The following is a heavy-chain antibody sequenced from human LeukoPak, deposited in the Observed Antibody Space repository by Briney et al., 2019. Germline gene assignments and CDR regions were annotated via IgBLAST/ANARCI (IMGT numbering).Heavy chain of an antibody. J-gene: IGHJ4*02. CDR2: VSDSGTT. D-gene: IGHD3-22*01. CDR1: GVSIRTSTYY. V-gene: IGHV4-61*03. Sequence: SGTLSLTCNVSGVSIRTSTYYWNWLRQSPGKGLEWIGCVSDSGTTKYNPSLKSRVTISVDTSKNNFSLILMSVTAADTAVYYCARGYYEPFQSWGQGTLVTVSS. CDR3: ARGYYEPFQS.